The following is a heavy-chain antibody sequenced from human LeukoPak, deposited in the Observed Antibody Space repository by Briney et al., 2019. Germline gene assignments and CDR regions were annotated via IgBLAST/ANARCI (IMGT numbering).Heavy chain of an antibody. CDR2: ISSSGYI. CDR1: GFTFSIYS. Sequence: GGSLRLSCAASGFTFSIYSMSWVRQAPGKGLEWVSSISSSGYILYADSVKGRFTIPRDNAKNSLYLQMNSLRAEDTAVYYCARDSSGWSRDIWGQGTMVTVSS. V-gene: IGHV3-21*01. D-gene: IGHD6-19*01. CDR3: ARDSSGWSRDI. J-gene: IGHJ3*02.